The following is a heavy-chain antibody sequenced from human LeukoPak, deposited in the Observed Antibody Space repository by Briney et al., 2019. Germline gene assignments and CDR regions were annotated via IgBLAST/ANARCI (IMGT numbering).Heavy chain of an antibody. CDR2: ISGSGGST. CDR1: GFTFSSYA. Sequence: GGSLRLSCAASGFTFSSYAMSWVRQAPGKGLEWVSAISGSGGSTYYADSVKGRFTISRDNSKNTLYLQMNSLRAEDTAVYYCAKVYYDILTGYYSYWGQGTLVTVSS. D-gene: IGHD3-9*01. J-gene: IGHJ4*02. V-gene: IGHV3-23*01. CDR3: AKVYYDILTGYYSY.